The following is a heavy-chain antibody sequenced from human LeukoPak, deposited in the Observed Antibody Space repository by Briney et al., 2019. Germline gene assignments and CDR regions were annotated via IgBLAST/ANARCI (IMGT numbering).Heavy chain of an antibody. Sequence: PGGSLRLSCAASGXTFSTYWMSWVRQAPGKGLEWVANIKQDGSEKYYVDSVKGRFTISRDNAKNSLYLQMNSLRAEDTAVYYCAREDGSGSYAYYFDYWGQGTLVTVSS. CDR3: AREDGSGSYAYYFDY. J-gene: IGHJ4*02. D-gene: IGHD1-26*01. CDR1: GXTFSTYW. CDR2: IKQDGSEK. V-gene: IGHV3-7*04.